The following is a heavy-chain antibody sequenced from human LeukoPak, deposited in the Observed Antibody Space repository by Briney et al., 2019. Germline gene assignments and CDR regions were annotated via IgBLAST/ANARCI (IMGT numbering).Heavy chain of an antibody. CDR1: GFTFSSYS. CDR3: ARGATRLRYYFDY. Sequence: GGSLRLSCAASGFTFSSYSMNWVRQAPGKGLEWVSSISSSSSYIYYADSVKGRFTISRDNAKNSLYLQMNSLRAEDTAAYYCARGATRLRYYFDYWGQGTLVTVSS. V-gene: IGHV3-21*01. D-gene: IGHD1-26*01. CDR2: ISSSSSYI. J-gene: IGHJ4*02.